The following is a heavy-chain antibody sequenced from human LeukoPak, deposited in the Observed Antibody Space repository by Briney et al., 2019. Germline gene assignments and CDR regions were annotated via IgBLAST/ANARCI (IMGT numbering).Heavy chain of an antibody. J-gene: IGHJ4*02. CDR2: INHSGST. Sequence: SETLSLTCAVYGGSFSGYYWSWIRQPPGKGLEWIGEINHSGSTNYNPSLKSRVTISVDTSKNQFSLKLSSVTAADTAVYYCARDRGDFDYWGQGTLATVSS. CDR3: ARDRGDFDY. D-gene: IGHD3-16*01. CDR1: GGSFSGYY. V-gene: IGHV4-34*01.